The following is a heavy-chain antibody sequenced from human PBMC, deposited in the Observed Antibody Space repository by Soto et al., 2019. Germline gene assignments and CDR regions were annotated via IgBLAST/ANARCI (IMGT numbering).Heavy chain of an antibody. V-gene: IGHV1-18*01. CDR2: ISAYSGHT. J-gene: IGHJ4*02. CDR1: GYTFTNYG. Sequence: QVQLVQSGAEVKKPGASVTVSCKASGYTFTNYGINWVRQAPGQGLAWMGWISAYSGHTNYSQKPQDRVTRTTDTSTSTAYMELRSLRSDDTAVYYCARRPHLADNVELDYWGQGTLVTVAS. D-gene: IGHD6-19*01. CDR3: ARRPHLADNVELDY.